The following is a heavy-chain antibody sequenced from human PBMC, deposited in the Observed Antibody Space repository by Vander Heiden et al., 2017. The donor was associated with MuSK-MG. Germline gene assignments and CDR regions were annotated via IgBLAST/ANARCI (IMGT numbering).Heavy chain of an antibody. CDR2: ISGSGGST. Sequence: EVQLLESGGGLVQPGGSLRLSCAASGFTFSSYAMSWVRQAPGKGVEWVSAISGSGGSTDDADSVKGRFTISRDNSKNTMYMKMNSLRAEDTAVYYCANTDWLGVYWGQGTLVTVSS. CDR3: ANTDWLGVY. V-gene: IGHV3-23*01. J-gene: IGHJ4*02. CDR1: GFTFSSYA. D-gene: IGHD3-9*01.